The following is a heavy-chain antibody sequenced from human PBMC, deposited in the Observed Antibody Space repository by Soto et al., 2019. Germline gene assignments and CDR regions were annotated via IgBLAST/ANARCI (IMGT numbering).Heavy chain of an antibody. CDR3: FFFFQAEDGIRDVRSVSAFLLNRSSDL. CDR2: ISGSGEST. J-gene: IGHJ2*01. D-gene: IGHD3-10*02. V-gene: IGHV3-23*01. Sequence: PGKGLEWVSAISGSGESTYYADSVKGRFTISRDHSKNTLYLQMNILRAEYTVLYYFFFFFQAEDGIRDVRSVSAFLLNRSSDL.